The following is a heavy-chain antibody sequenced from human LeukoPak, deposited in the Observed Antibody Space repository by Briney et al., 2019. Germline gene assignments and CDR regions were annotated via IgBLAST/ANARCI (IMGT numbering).Heavy chain of an antibody. D-gene: IGHD3-22*01. CDR3: AKGKGSYYYDSSGYSAFDI. CDR2: ISGSGGNT. CDR1: GFTFSSYA. Sequence: PGGSLRLSCAASGFTFSSYAMSWVRQAPGKGLEWVSGISGSGGNTYYADSVKGRFTISRDNSKNTLYLQMNSLRAEDTAVYYCAKGKGSYYYDSSGYSAFDIWGQGTMVTVSS. J-gene: IGHJ3*02. V-gene: IGHV3-23*01.